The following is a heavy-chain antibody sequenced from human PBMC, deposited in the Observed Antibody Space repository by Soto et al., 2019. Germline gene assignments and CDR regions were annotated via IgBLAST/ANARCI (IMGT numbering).Heavy chain of an antibody. V-gene: IGHV1-2*02. CDR2: INPNNGGT. CDR3: ARDLPIVGTTTWDY. CDR1: GYTFTGYY. D-gene: IGHD1-26*01. J-gene: IGHJ4*02. Sequence: GASVKVSCKASGYTFTGYYIHWVRHTPGQGLEWMGWINPNNGGTNYVQKFQGRVTMTRDTYISTAYMELRRLTSDDTAVYYCARDLPIVGTTTWDYWGQGTLVTVSS.